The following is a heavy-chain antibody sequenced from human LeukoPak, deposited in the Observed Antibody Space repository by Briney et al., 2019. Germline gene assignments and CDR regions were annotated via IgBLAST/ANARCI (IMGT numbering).Heavy chain of an antibody. CDR2: ISSSGSTI. J-gene: IGHJ2*01. Sequence: GGSLRLSCAASGFTFSDYYMSWIRQAPGKGLEWVSYISSSGSTIYYADSVNGRFTISRDNSKNTLYLQMNGLRVGDTSVYYCARDKAEAATSYWYFDLWGRGTLVTVSS. CDR3: ARDKAEAATSYWYFDL. CDR1: GFTFSDYY. D-gene: IGHD1-26*01. V-gene: IGHV3-11*04.